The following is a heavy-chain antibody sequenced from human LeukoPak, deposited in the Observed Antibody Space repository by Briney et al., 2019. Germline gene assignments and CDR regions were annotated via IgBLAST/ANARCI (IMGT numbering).Heavy chain of an antibody. CDR2: INPNSGGT. CDR3: ARERGDYYGSEYYFDY. CDR1: GYTFTGYY. Sequence: ASVKVSCKASGYTFTGYYMHWVRQAPGQVLEWMGRINPNSGGTNYAQKFQGRVTMTRDTSISTAYMELSRLRSDDTAVYYCARERGDYYGSEYYFDYWGQGTLVTVSS. J-gene: IGHJ4*02. D-gene: IGHD3-10*01. V-gene: IGHV1-2*06.